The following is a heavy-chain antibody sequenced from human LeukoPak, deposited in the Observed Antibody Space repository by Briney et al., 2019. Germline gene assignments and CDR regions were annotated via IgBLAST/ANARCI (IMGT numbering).Heavy chain of an antibody. CDR1: GYTFTTYA. J-gene: IGHJ4*02. V-gene: IGHV7-4-1*02. Sequence: GASVKVSCKACGYTFTTYALTWVRQAPGQGLEWMGWINTHTGRPSYAQDFTGRFVFSLDSSISTAYLQISRLQSGDTAVFYCARLYAELLTGPGDWGQGTLLTVSS. CDR2: INTHTGRP. D-gene: IGHD3-9*01. CDR3: ARLYAELLTGPGD.